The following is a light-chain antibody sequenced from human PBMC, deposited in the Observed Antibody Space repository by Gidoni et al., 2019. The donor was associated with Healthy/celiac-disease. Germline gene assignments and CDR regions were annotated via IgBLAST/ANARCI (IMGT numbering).Light chain of an antibody. J-gene: IGKJ1*01. CDR2: WAS. CDR1: QSVLYSSNNKNY. Sequence: DIVMTQSPDSLAVSLGERATINCKSSQSVLYSSNNKNYLAWYQQKPGQPPKLLIYWASTREAGVPGRFSGSGSGTDFTLTSSSLQAEDVAVYYCQQYYSTWTFGQXTKVEIK. V-gene: IGKV4-1*01. CDR3: QQYYSTWT.